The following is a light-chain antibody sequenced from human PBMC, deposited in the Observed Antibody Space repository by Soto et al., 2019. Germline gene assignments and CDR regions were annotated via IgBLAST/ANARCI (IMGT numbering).Light chain of an antibody. CDR3: CSYAGGGTFE. Sequence: QSALTQPASVSGSPGQSITISCTGTSSDVGGYNLVSWYQQRPGKAPKLMIYDDSKRPSGVSDRFSGSKSGNTASLTISGLQAEDEADYYCCSYAGGGTFEFGGGTKVTVL. J-gene: IGLJ2*01. V-gene: IGLV2-23*02. CDR1: SSDVGGYNL. CDR2: DDS.